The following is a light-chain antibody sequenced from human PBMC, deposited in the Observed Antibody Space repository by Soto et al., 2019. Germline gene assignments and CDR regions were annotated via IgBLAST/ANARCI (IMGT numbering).Light chain of an antibody. V-gene: IGLV2-14*03. CDR3: ASFTRSVTVV. CDR1: SSDVGGYNY. CDR2: DVN. J-gene: IGLJ2*01. Sequence: QSALTQPASVSGSPGQSITISCAGTSSDVGGYNYVSWYQQHPGKVPRLIISDVNTRPSGVSDRFSGSKSGNTASLTISGLQAEDEADYYCASFTRSVTVVFGGGTKLTVL.